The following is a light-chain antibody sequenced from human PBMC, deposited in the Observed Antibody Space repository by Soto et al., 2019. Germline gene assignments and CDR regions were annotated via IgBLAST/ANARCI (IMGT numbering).Light chain of an antibody. V-gene: IGKV1-5*01. J-gene: IGKJ5*01. Sequence: STLSASVGDRVTITCRASQTISTLLAWYQQKPGKAPKLLIYSASTLESGVPSRFSGSGRGSGTDFTLTISSLQPEDFAVYYCQQDYNLPITFGQGTRLEIK. CDR1: QTISTL. CDR3: QQDYNLPIT. CDR2: SAS.